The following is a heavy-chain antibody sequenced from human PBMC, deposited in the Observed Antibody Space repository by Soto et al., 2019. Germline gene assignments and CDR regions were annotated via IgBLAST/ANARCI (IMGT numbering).Heavy chain of an antibody. CDR1: GFTFSSYG. CDR3: ANEIAAAGSAGFDY. D-gene: IGHD6-13*01. CDR2: ISYDGSNK. Sequence: VGSLRLSCAASGFTFSSYGMHWVRQAPGKGLEWVAVISYDGSNKYYADSVKGRFTISRDNSKNTLYLQMNSLRAEDTAVYYCANEIAAAGSAGFDYWGQGTLVTVSS. J-gene: IGHJ4*02. V-gene: IGHV3-30*18.